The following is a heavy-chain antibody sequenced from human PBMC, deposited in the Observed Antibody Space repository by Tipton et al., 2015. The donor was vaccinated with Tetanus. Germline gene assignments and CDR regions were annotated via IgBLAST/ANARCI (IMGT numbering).Heavy chain of an antibody. J-gene: IGHJ4*01. Sequence: TLSLTCTVSGDSITSSHYYWGWVRQPPGKGLEWIGEIHPSGTTDYNPSLKSRVIISVDTSKNQFSLKLSSVTAADSALYFCARGTDAYKSGNYWGQGTLVTVSS. D-gene: IGHD5-24*01. CDR3: ARGTDAYKSGNY. V-gene: IGHV4-39*07. CDR2: IHPSGTT. CDR1: GDSITSSHYY.